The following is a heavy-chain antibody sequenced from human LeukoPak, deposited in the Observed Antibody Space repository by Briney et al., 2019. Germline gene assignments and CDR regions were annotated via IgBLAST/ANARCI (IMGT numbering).Heavy chain of an antibody. V-gene: IGHV4-59*01. CDR2: IYYSGST. CDR3: ARVEARVNAFDI. J-gene: IGHJ3*02. CDR1: GGSIRSYY. Sequence: SETLSLTCTVSGGSIRSYYWIWIREPPGKGLEWIGYIYYSGSTNYNPPLKRRVTISGDTSENQFSLKLSSVTAADTAVYYCARVEARVNAFDIWGQATMATVSS.